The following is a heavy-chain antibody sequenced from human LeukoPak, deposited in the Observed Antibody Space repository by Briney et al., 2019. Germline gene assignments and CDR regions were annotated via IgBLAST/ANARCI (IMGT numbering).Heavy chain of an antibody. CDR3: ARGPYCSGGSCYPPYYYYYYMTS. J-gene: IGHJ6*03. Sequence: SETLSLTCAVYGGSFSGYYWSWIRQPPGKGLEWIGEINHSGSTNYNPSLKSRVTISVDTSKNQFSLKLSSVTAADTAVYYCARGPYCSGGSCYPPYYYYYYMTSGAKGPRSPSP. CDR2: INHSGST. CDR1: GGSFSGYY. V-gene: IGHV4-34*01. D-gene: IGHD2-15*01.